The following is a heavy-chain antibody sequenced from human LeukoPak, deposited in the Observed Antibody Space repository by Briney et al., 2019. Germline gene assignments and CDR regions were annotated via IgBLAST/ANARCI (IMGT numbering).Heavy chain of an antibody. J-gene: IGHJ6*04. D-gene: IGHD3-10*01. CDR3: ARDRLGFRVDV. CDR1: GDSISGSY. Sequence: PSETLSLTCTVSGDSISGSYWTWIRRSAGKGLEWIGRINTSGNTNYNPSLKSRVTMSLDTSKNQFSLNMSSVTVADTAVYYCARDRLGFRVDVWGKGTTVTFSS. CDR2: INTSGNT. V-gene: IGHV4-4*07.